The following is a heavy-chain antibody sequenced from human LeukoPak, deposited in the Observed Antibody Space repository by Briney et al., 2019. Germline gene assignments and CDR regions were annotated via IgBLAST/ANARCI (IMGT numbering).Heavy chain of an antibody. D-gene: IGHD2-8*02. CDR3: VRGIVLPRRFDS. V-gene: IGHV4-39*02. CDR1: GDSVSTSPHY. CDR2: IYNNGIT. Sequence: SETLSLNCSVSGDSVSTSPHYWAWIRQPPGKGLELFGSIYNNGITFVSTSPGSRLIMSVYPSRTVLSVILTYVTASDMAFYYCVRGIVLPRRFDSWGQGVLVIVSS. J-gene: IGHJ4*02.